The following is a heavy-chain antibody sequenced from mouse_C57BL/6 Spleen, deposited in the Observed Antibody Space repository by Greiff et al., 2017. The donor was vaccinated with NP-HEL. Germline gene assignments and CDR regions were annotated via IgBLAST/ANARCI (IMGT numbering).Heavy chain of an antibody. CDR2: IDPSDSYT. Sequence: QVQLQQPGAELVMPGSSLPLSLHPSGFTFTSYWMHWVKQRPGQGLEWIGEIDPSDSYTNYNHTFKGKSTLTVDKASSTAYKQHSRLTSEDSTVYYCARSYGSSYGAYWGQGTLVTVSA. J-gene: IGHJ3*01. CDR1: GFTFTSYW. D-gene: IGHD1-1*01. V-gene: IGHV1-69*01. CDR3: ARSYGSSYGAY.